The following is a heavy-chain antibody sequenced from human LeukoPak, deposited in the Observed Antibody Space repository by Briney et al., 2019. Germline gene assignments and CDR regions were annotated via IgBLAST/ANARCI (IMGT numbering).Heavy chain of an antibody. V-gene: IGHV4-39*01. CDR1: GGSISSRSFS. CDR2: IYYGGST. J-gene: IGHJ4*02. CDR3: ARYDTTVTITLDN. Sequence: SETLSLTCSVSGGSISSRSFSWGWIRQPPGKGLGWIGNIYYGGSTYYNPSLNSRVTISVDTSKDQLSLKLTSVTATDTAVYYCARYDTTVTITLDNWGQGTLVTVSS. D-gene: IGHD4-17*01.